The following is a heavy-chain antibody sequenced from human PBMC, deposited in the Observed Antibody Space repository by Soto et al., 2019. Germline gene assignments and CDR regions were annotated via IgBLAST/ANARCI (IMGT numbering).Heavy chain of an antibody. CDR2: IIPIFGTA. CDR3: ARATTIFGVAAYGMDV. Sequence: VKVSCKASGGTFSSYAISWVRQAPGQGLEWMGGIIPIFGTANYAQKFQGRVTITADESTSTAYMELSSLRSEDTAVYYCARATTIFGVAAYGMDVWGQGTTVTVSS. J-gene: IGHJ6*02. D-gene: IGHD3-3*01. CDR1: GGTFSSYA. V-gene: IGHV1-69*13.